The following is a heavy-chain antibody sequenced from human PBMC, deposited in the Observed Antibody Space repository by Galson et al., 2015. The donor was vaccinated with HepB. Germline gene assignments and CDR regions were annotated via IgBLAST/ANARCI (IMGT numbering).Heavy chain of an antibody. Sequence: SLRLSCAASGFTFSSYWMHWVRQAPGEGLVWVARINSDGTNTAYADTVKGRSIISRDNAKNTLYLQIHSLRAEDTAVYYCAREMIAAPGSWFDPWGQGTLVTVSS. J-gene: IGHJ5*02. CDR3: AREMIAAPGSWFDP. CDR2: INSDGTNT. D-gene: IGHD6-13*01. V-gene: IGHV3-74*03. CDR1: GFTFSSYW.